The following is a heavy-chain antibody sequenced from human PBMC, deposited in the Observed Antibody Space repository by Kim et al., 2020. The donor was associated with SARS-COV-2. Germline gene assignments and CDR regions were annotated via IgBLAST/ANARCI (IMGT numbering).Heavy chain of an antibody. V-gene: IGHV4-39*01. D-gene: IGHD3-10*01. CDR3: ARGMYYYGSGSYYREPYYYYYGMDV. CDR1: GGSISSSSYY. Sequence: SETLSLTCTVSGGSISSSSYYWGWIRQPPGKGLEWIGSIYYSGSTYYNPSLKSRVTISVDTSKNQFSLKLSSVTAADTAVYYCARGMYYYGSGSYYREPYYYYYGMDVWGQGTTVTVSS. J-gene: IGHJ6*02. CDR2: IYYSGST.